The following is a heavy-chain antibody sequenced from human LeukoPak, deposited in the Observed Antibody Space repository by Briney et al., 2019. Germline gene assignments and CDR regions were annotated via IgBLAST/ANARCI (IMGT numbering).Heavy chain of an antibody. Sequence: GGSLRLFCSASGFTFHSDAMHWVRQAPGKELEYVSGINSDGGSTQYADSVKGRFTIFRDNSKNTLYLQMSSLSTEDTAVHYSVKAPSGWYDGMDVWGQGTTVTVSS. CDR2: INSDGGST. CDR3: VKAPSGWYDGMDV. J-gene: IGHJ6*02. CDR1: GFTFHSDA. V-gene: IGHV3-64D*06. D-gene: IGHD6-19*01.